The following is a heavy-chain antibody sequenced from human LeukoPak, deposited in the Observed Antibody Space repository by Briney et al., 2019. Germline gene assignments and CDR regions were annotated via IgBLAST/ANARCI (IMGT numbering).Heavy chain of an antibody. CDR1: GYTFTSYG. Sequence: ASVKVSCKASGYTFTSYGISWVRQAPGQGLEWMGWISAYNGNTNYAQKLQGRVTMTTDTSTSTAYMELRSLRSDDTAVYYCARDPITIFGVVIPYNWFDPWGQGTLVTVSS. V-gene: IGHV1-18*01. J-gene: IGHJ5*02. CDR2: ISAYNGNT. D-gene: IGHD3-3*01. CDR3: ARDPITIFGVVIPYNWFDP.